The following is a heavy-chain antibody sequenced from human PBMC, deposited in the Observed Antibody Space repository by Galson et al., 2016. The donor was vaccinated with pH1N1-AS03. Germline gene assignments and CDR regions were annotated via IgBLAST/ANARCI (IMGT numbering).Heavy chain of an antibody. CDR3: ARDPRGPCTSTTCATAYYFGMDV. Sequence: SVKVSCKASGYTFTGFYVHWVRQAPGQGLEWMGWIDPNSGVTNYAQKFQAWVTMTRDTSSTTAYMEVSGLKSDDTAVYYCARDPRGPCTSTTCATAYYFGMDVWGQGTTVTVSS. V-gene: IGHV1-2*04. CDR1: GYTFTGFY. CDR2: IDPNSGVT. J-gene: IGHJ6*02. D-gene: IGHD2/OR15-2a*01.